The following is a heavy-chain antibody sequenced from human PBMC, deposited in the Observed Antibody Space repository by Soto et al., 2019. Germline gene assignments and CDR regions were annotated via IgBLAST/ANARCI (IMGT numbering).Heavy chain of an antibody. V-gene: IGHV1-69*01. Sequence: QVQLVQSGAEVKKPGSSVKVSCKASGGTFSSYAISWVRQAPGQGLEWMGGSIPIFGTANYAQKFQGRVTITADESTSTAYMELSSLRSEDTAVYYCGGQGYYSGMHYGMDVWGQGTTVTVSS. D-gene: IGHD3-22*01. CDR3: GGQGYYSGMHYGMDV. CDR2: SIPIFGTA. J-gene: IGHJ6*02. CDR1: GGTFSSYA.